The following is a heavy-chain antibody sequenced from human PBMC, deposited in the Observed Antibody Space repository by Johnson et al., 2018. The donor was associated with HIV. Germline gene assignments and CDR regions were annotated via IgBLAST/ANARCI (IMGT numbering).Heavy chain of an antibody. Sequence: VQLVESGGGVVQPWRSLRLSCAASGFTFNKYWMNWVRQAPGKGLEWVSVIYSGGSTYYADSVKGRFTISRDNSKNTLYLQMNSLGAEDTAVYYCATSGRNEGRHSLEVWGQGTMVAVS. J-gene: IGHJ3*01. CDR1: GFTFNKYW. CDR3: ATSGRNEGRHSLEV. V-gene: IGHV3-53*01. CDR2: IYSGGST. D-gene: IGHD1-1*01.